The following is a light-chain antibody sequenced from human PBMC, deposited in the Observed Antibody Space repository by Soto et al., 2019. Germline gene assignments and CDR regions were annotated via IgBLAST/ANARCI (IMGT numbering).Light chain of an antibody. J-gene: IGKJ1*01. CDR1: QSVSID. V-gene: IGKV3-20*01. CDR3: QQYCTSPWT. CDR2: GAS. Sequence: IVMTHSPATLTVTPGERATLSCRASQSVSIDLAWYQQTPGQAPRLLIYGASSRATGIPDRFSGSGSGTDFTLTITRLEPEDFAVYFCQQYCTSPWTFGRGTKVDIK.